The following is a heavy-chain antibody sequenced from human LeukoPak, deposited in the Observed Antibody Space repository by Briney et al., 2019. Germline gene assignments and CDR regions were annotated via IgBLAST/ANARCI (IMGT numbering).Heavy chain of an antibody. CDR2: INHSGST. J-gene: IGHJ4*02. V-gene: IGHV4-34*01. CDR1: GGSFSGYY. Sequence: SETLSLTCAVYGGSFSGYYWSWIRQPPGKGLEWMGEINHSGSTNYNPSLKNRVTISVDTSKNQLSLKLSSVTAADTAVYYCARFLRGYSYGSYDYWGQGTLVTVSS. D-gene: IGHD5-18*01. CDR3: ARFLRGYSYGSYDY.